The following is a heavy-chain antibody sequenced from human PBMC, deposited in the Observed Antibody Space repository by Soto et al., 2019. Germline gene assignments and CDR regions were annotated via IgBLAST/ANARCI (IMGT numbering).Heavy chain of an antibody. CDR3: ARKDYYGAGIYYFDH. CDR1: GYTFTAYP. D-gene: IGHD3-10*01. V-gene: IGHV1-3*01. Sequence: ASVKVSCKASGYTFTAYPMHWVRQAPGQRLEWMGWINVANGDTGYSQKFQGRVSVTRDTSASTAYMEVSSLTSEDTAVYYCARKDYYGAGIYYFDHWGQGTLVTVSS. CDR2: INVANGDT. J-gene: IGHJ4*02.